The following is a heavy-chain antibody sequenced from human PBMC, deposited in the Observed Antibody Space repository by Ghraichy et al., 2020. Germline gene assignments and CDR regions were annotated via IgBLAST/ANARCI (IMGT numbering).Heavy chain of an antibody. D-gene: IGHD5/OR15-5a*01. CDR3: ARSLGSTPKGHKKVDY. J-gene: IGHJ4*02. CDR2: ISSNGGST. CDR1: GFTFSSYA. V-gene: IGHV3-64*01. Sequence: GGSLRLSCAASGFTFSSYAMHWVRQAPGKGLEYVSAISSNGGSTYYANSVKGRFTISRDNSKNTLYLQMGSLRAEDMAVYYCARSLGSTPKGHKKVDYWGQGTLVTVSS.